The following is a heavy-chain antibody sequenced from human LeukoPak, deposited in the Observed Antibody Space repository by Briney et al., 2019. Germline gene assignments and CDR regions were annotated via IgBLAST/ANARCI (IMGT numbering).Heavy chain of an antibody. CDR2: IYYSGST. CDR1: GGSISNSNYY. Sequence: SETPSLTCTVSGGSISNSNYYWGWIRQPPGKGLEWIGSIYYSGSTYYNPSLKSRVSISVDTSKNQFSLKLSSVTAADTAVYYCARHEFMGSDYAAWGQGTLVTVSS. D-gene: IGHD4-17*01. V-gene: IGHV4-39*01. J-gene: IGHJ5*02. CDR3: ARHEFMGSDYAA.